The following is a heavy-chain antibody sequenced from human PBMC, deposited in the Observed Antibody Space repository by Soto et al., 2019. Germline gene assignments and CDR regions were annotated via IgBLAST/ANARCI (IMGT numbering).Heavy chain of an antibody. CDR3: TTDVAKLWLLWFDP. CDR1: GSTFSNVL. D-gene: IGHD5-18*01. J-gene: IGHJ5*02. Sequence: AGSLSPSCAASGSTFSNVLTSWVRQAPGKGREWVGRIKSKTDGETKDYAAPVKGRFTTSRDDTNNTLYLQMNSLTAEDTAVYYCTTDVAKLWLLWFDPWGQGTLVTVSS. CDR2: IKSKTDGETK. V-gene: IGHV3-15*01.